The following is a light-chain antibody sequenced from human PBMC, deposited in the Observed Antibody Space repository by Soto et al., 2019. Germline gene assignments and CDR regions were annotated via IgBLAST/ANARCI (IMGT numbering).Light chain of an antibody. J-gene: IGLJ1*01. CDR1: NIGGKS. CDR3: QVWDNDSDHYV. V-gene: IGLV3-21*02. CDR2: DDA. Sequence: SYELTQPPSVSVAPGQTARITCGGDNIGGKSLHWYQQKPGQAPVLVVYDDADRPSGIPERFSGSNSGNTATLTISRVEAGDEADHYCQVWDNDSDHYVFGTGTKVTVL.